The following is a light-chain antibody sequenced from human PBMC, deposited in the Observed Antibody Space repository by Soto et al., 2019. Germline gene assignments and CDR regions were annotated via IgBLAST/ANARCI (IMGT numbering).Light chain of an antibody. CDR2: GAS. CDR3: QQYNKWPLT. J-gene: IGKJ4*01. Sequence: EIVMTQSPATLSVSPGERATVPCRASQSVRNYLAWYQQKPGQAPRLLIYGASTRATGIPARFSGSGYGTEFTLTISSLQSEDFAVYYCQQYNKWPLTFGGGTKVDI. V-gene: IGKV3-15*01. CDR1: QSVRNY.